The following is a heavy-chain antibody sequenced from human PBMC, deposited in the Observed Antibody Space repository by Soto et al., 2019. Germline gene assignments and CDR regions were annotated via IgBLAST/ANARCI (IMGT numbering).Heavy chain of an antibody. CDR3: ARFNGYCISTNCHGYYGMDV. CDR1: GGFVSSSSYS. D-gene: IGHD2-2*03. CDR2: IYSSENT. V-gene: IGHV4-39*01. J-gene: IGHJ6*02. Sequence: SETLSLTCSVSGGFVSSSSYSWGWIRQSPGKGLEWIGTIYSSENTYYNPSLLSRVTISVDTSKNEFSLRLSSVTAADTVVYYCARFNGYCISTNCHGYYGMDVWGQGTTVTVSS.